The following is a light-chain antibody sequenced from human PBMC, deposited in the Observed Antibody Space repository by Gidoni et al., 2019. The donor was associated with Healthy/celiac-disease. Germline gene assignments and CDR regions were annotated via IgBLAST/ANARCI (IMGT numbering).Light chain of an antibody. CDR1: QSISSY. CDR3: QQSYSTLLFT. Sequence: DIQMTQSPSSLSASVGDRVTITCRASQSISSYLNWYQQKPGKAPKLLIYAASSLQSGVPSRFSGSGSGTDFTLTISSLQPEDFATYYCQQSYSTLLFTFDPXTKVDIK. V-gene: IGKV1-39*01. J-gene: IGKJ3*01. CDR2: AAS.